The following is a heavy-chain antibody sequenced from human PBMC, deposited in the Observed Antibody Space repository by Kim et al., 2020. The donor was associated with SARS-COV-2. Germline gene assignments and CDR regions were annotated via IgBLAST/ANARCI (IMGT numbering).Heavy chain of an antibody. Sequence: ASVKVSCKTSGYTFNNYDINWVRQASGQGLEWMGWMNPNSGNTGYGQSFQGRVTMTWNTSISTAYMELTSPRFEDTAVHYCARGSDPVSSGWFSQQYYYY. CDR1: GYTFNNYD. J-gene: IGHJ6*01. CDR3: ARGSDPVSSGWFSQQYYYY. V-gene: IGHV1-8*01. CDR2: MNPNSGNT. D-gene: IGHD6-19*01.